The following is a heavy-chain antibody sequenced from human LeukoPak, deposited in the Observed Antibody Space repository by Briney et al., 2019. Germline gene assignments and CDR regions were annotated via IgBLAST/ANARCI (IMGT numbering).Heavy chain of an antibody. CDR1: GLTFSTYA. CDR2: ISGSGGST. V-gene: IGHV3-23*01. D-gene: IGHD2-2*01. J-gene: IGHJ5*02. CDR3: AKVIVVVPATPGGFDP. Sequence: GGSLRLSCAASGLTFSTYAMSWVRQAPGKGLEWVSAISGSGGSTYYADSVKGRFTISRDNSKNTLYLQMNSLRAEDTAVYYCAKVIVVVPATPGGFDPWGQGTLVTVSS.